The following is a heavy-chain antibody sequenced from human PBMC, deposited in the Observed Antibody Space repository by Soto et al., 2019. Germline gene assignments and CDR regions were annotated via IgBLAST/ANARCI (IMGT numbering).Heavy chain of an antibody. CDR2: ISGSGGST. D-gene: IGHD1-26*01. CDR3: ARRGSGSYYDY. CDR1: GVTFSSYA. Sequence: EVQLLESGGGLVQPGGSLRLSCEASGVTFSSYAMRWFRQAPVKGLAWVSAISGSGGSTYYADSVKGRFTISTDNSKNTLYLQMNRLRAEETAVYYCARRGSGSYYDYWGQGTLVTVS. V-gene: IGHV3-23*01. J-gene: IGHJ4*02.